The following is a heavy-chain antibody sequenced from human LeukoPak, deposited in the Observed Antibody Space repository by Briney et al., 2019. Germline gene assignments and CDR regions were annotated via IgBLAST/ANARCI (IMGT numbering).Heavy chain of an antibody. J-gene: IGHJ4*02. D-gene: IGHD4-17*01. Sequence: GESLKISCKGSGYSFSIYWIGWVRQMPGKGLEWMGIIYPGDSDTRYSPSFQGQVTISADKSISTAYLQWSSLKASDTAMYYCARRKHDYGDYVDYWGQGTLVTVSS. CDR3: ARRKHDYGDYVDY. V-gene: IGHV5-51*01. CDR1: GYSFSIYW. CDR2: IYPGDSDT.